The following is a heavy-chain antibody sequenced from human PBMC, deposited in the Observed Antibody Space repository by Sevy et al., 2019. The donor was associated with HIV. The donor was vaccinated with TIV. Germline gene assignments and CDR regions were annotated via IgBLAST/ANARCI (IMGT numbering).Heavy chain of an antibody. CDR1: GFTFSSYA. D-gene: IGHD3-3*01. J-gene: IGHJ4*02. CDR2: ISYDGSNK. V-gene: IGHV3-30-3*01. CDR3: ARDRGYDFWSGYYREVYFDY. Sequence: GGSLRLSCAASGFTFSSYAMHWVRQAPGKGLEWVAVISYDGSNKYYADSVKGRFTISIDNSKNTRYLQMNSLRAEDTAVYYCARDRGYDFWSGYYREVYFDYWGQGTLVTVSS.